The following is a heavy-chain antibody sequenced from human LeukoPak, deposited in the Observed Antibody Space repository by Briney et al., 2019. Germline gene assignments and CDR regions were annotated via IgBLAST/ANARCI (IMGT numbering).Heavy chain of an antibody. CDR2: IYTSGST. CDR1: GGSISSGSYY. J-gene: IGHJ4*02. D-gene: IGHD3-22*01. CDR3: ATGTYYYDSSGYIEVATHAY. Sequence: PSETLSLTCTVSGGSISSGSYYWSWIRQPAGKGQEWIGRIYTSGSTNYNPSLKSRVTISVDTSKNQFSLKLSSVTAADTAVYYCATGTYYYDSSGYIEVATHAYWGPGTLGTVSS. V-gene: IGHV4-61*02.